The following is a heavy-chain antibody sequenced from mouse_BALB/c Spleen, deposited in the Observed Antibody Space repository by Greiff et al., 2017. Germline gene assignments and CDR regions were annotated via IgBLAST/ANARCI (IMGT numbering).Heavy chain of an antibody. J-gene: IGHJ3*01. CDR1: GYSITSGYY. D-gene: IGHD1-2*01. V-gene: IGHV3-6*02. CDR2: ISYDGSN. CDR3: ARDRYYYGYWFAY. Sequence: EVHLVESGPGLVKPSQSLSLTCSVTGYSITSGYYWNWIRQFPGNKLEWMGYISYDGSNNYNPSLKNRISITRDTSKNQFFLKLNSVTTEDTATYYCARDRYYYGYWFAYWGQGTLVTVSA.